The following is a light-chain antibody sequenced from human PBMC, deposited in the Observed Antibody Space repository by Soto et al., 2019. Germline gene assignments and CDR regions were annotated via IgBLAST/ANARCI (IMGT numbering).Light chain of an antibody. Sequence: DIQMTQSPSSLSASVGDRVTITCRASHPININLVWFQQKPGKAPKSLIYGATNLQSGVPSRFSGSGGGTDFSLTISSLQPEDVATYFCQHYQRYPPAFGGGTKLEIK. CDR1: HPININ. CDR2: GAT. V-gene: IGKV1-16*01. J-gene: IGKJ4*01. CDR3: QHYQRYPPA.